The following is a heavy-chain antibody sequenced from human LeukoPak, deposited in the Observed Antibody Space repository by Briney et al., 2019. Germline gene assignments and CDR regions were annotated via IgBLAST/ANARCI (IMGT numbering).Heavy chain of an antibody. D-gene: IGHD3-22*01. CDR1: AFTFSSYW. J-gene: IGHJ4*02. Sequence: GGSLRLSCADSAFTFSSYWMGWVRQAPGKGLEWVANIKDDGSEKYYVDSVKGRFTISRDNAKNSLYLQMNSLRAEDTAVYYCARGREGSSGPTRNWGQGTLVTVSS. CDR3: ARGREGSSGPTRN. V-gene: IGHV3-7*01. CDR2: IKDDGSEK.